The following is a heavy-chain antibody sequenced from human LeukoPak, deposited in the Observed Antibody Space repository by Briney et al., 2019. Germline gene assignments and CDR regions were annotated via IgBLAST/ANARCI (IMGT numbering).Heavy chain of an antibody. CDR2: ISGSDGSI. CDR1: GFTFSSYG. CDR3: AKDPQRSSGYYYEVDY. D-gene: IGHD3-22*01. J-gene: IGHJ4*02. V-gene: IGHV3-23*01. Sequence: GGSLRLSCATSGFTFSSYGMNWVRQAPGKGLEWVSAISGSDGSIHYADSVKGRFTISRDNSKNTLYLQMNSLRAEDTAVYYCAKDPQRSSGYYYEVDYWGQGTLVTVSS.